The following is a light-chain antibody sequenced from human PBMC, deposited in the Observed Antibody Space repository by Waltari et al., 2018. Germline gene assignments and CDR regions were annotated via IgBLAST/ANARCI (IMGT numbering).Light chain of an antibody. Sequence: DIQMTQSPSSLSASVGDSVTITCRASQAITNSLAWYQQMPGKAPKLLLYAASTLENGVPARFSGSGSGTDYTLTISSLQPEDFATYYCQQYKTFSVTFGQGTNLEIK. CDR2: AAS. V-gene: IGKV1-NL1*01. CDR1: QAITNS. J-gene: IGKJ2*01. CDR3: QQYKTFSVT.